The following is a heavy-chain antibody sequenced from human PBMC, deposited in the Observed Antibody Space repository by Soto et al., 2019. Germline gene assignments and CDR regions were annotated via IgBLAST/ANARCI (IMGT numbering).Heavy chain of an antibody. Sequence: QLQLQESGPGLVKPSETLSLTCTVSGGSITSSSYYWGWIRQPPGKGPVWIGRIYYSRSTYYNPSLKDRVTKSLDASKNQYSLKLSSVTAAETAVYYCARHATVAGEGGLNYWGQGTLVTVSS. J-gene: IGHJ4*02. CDR3: ARHATVAGEGGLNY. CDR1: GGSITSSSYY. D-gene: IGHD6-19*01. CDR2: IYYSRST. V-gene: IGHV4-39*01.